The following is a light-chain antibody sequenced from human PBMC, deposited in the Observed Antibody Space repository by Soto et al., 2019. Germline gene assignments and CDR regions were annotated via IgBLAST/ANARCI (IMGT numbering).Light chain of an antibody. CDR1: VLAKKY. Sequence: SYELTQPSSVSVSPGQTARITCSGDVLAKKYARWFQQKPGQAPVLVIYKDSEGPSGIPERFYGSSSGTTVTLTISGAQVEDEAEYYCYSAADNNLVFGGGTKLTVL. CDR2: KDS. CDR3: YSAADNNLV. J-gene: IGLJ2*01. V-gene: IGLV3-27*01.